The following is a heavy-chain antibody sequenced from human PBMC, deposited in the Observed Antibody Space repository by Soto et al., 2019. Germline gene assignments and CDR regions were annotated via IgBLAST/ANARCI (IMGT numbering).Heavy chain of an antibody. CDR2: INAANGDT. CDR1: GYTFTSDG. D-gene: IGHD6-13*01. V-gene: IGHV1-3*01. CDR3: VRRHVSATGIDWFDP. J-gene: IGHJ5*02. Sequence: VVSVKGSCKASGYTFTSDGIHWVRQAPGQRLEWMGWINAANGDTKYSPKFQGRVTITRDTSASTAYMELSSLRSEDTAVYYCVRRHVSATGIDWFDPWGQGTLVTVSS.